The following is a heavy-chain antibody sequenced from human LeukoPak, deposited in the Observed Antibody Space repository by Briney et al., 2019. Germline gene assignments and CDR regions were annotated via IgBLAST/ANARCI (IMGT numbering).Heavy chain of an antibody. Sequence: GGSLRLSCAVSGFTFSSYAMSWVRQAPGKGLEWVSAISGSGGSTYYADSVKRRFTISRDNTKHTLYLQMNSLRTEHTAVYYCAKDPYGDLVDYWGQGTLVTVSS. CDR1: GFTFSSYA. CDR2: ISGSGGST. V-gene: IGHV3-23*01. D-gene: IGHD4-17*01. CDR3: AKDPYGDLVDY. J-gene: IGHJ4*02.